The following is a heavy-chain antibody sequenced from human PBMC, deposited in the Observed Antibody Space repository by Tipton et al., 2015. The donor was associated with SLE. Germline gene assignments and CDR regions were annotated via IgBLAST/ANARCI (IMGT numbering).Heavy chain of an antibody. CDR3: ARNWAKRGYKTLSRRLAYDR. J-gene: IGHJ1*01. Sequence: TLSLTCTVSGDSISSSGYYWAWIRQPPGKGLEWIGSISYSGSTYYNPSLKSRVGISADVSKSQFSLELNSMTAADTAVYYCARNWAKRGYKTLSRRLAYDRWGRGTLVSVSS. V-gene: IGHV4-39*07. CDR1: GDSISSSGYY. D-gene: IGHD2/OR15-2a*01. CDR2: ISYSGST.